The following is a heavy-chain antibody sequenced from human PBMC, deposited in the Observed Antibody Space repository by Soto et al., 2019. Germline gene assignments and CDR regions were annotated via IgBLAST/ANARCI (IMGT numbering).Heavy chain of an antibody. CDR2: ISPSGTT. CDR1: CGSFINNY. Sequence: SETLSLTCAVYCGSFINNYWTWFRQPPGKGLEWIGEISPSGTTKYIPSLKSRGTISVDTSRKQFFLKVTSVSAADTAVYYCATSLWFGTQPEIWGPGTLVTVSS. V-gene: IGHV4-34*01. CDR3: ATSLWFGTQPEI. D-gene: IGHD3-10*01. J-gene: IGHJ4*02.